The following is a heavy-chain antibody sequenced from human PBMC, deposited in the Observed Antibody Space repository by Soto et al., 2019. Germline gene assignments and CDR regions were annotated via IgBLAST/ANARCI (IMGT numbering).Heavy chain of an antibody. D-gene: IGHD6-19*01. V-gene: IGHV6-1*01. CDR2: TYYRSKWYN. CDR1: GDSVSSNSAA. J-gene: IGHJ6*02. CDR3: SRDLNKVAVARMRLNV. Sequence: SQTLSLTCAISGDSVSSNSAAWNWIRQSPSRGLEWLGRTYYRSKWYNDYAVSVKSRITINPDTSKNQFSLQLNSVTPEDTAVSCCSRDLNKVAVARMRLNVWGQGTTVTVSS.